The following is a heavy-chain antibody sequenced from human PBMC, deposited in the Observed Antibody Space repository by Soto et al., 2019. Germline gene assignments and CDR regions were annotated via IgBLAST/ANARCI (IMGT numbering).Heavy chain of an antibody. CDR2: INGDGRTT. CDR1: GFTFSSYW. V-gene: IGHV3-74*01. CDR3: ARGAAGRYYSDY. Sequence: EVQLVESGGGLVQPGGSLRLSCAASGFTFSSYWIHWVRQAPGKGLVWVSRINGDGRTTNDADSVRGQFAISRDNAKNTVYLQVNSLRAEDTAVYYCARGAAGRYYSDYWGQGTLVTVSS. D-gene: IGHD2-15*01. J-gene: IGHJ4*02.